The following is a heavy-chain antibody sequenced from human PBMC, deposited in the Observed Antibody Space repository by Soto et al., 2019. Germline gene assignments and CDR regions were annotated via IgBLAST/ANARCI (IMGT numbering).Heavy chain of an antibody. J-gene: IGHJ4*02. CDR2: IYHSGST. V-gene: IGHV4-38-2*01. CDR3: ARAIYGDYGGALDY. Sequence: SETLSLTCAVSGYSISSGYYWGWIRQPPGKGLEWIGSIYHSGSTYYNPSLKSRVTISVDTSKNQFSLKLSSVTAADTAVYYCARAIYGDYGGALDYWGQGTLVTVSS. D-gene: IGHD4-17*01. CDR1: GYSISSGYY.